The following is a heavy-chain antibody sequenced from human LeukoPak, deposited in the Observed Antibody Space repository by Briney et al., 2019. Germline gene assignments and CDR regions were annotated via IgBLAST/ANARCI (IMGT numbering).Heavy chain of an antibody. CDR2: IYYSGYT. Sequence: SETLSLTCIVSGDSLYSRFYYWGWIRQPPGKGLDWIGSIYYSGYTYYNPSLESRVTISVDTSSNQFSLKVTSLTTADTAVYYCAGLTAVSKADYWGPGTLVTVTS. CDR1: GDSLYSRFYY. V-gene: IGHV4-39*01. D-gene: IGHD4-17*01. J-gene: IGHJ4*02. CDR3: AGLTAVSKADY.